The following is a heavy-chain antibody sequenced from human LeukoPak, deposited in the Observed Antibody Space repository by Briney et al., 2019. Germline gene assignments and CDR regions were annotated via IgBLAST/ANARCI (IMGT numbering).Heavy chain of an antibody. CDR1: RFTFSSYR. Sequence: GGSLRLSCAASRFTFSSYRMHWVRQAPGKGLEWVEYIQYDGSNEQYADSVKGRFSISRDSSKNILYLQMNSLRAEDTAVYYCARDLRSSGYYAFDYWGQGTLVTVSS. CDR3: ARDLRSSGYYAFDY. V-gene: IGHV3-30*02. J-gene: IGHJ4*02. D-gene: IGHD3-22*01. CDR2: IQYDGSNE.